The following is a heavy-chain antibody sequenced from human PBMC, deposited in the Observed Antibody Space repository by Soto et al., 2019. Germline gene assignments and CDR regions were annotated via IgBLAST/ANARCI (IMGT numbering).Heavy chain of an antibody. CDR2: IDPGNGNT. V-gene: IGHV1-3*01. Sequence: QVQLVQSGAEVKNPGASVKVSCRASGYTFTGNAIHWIRQAPGQRLEWIGKIDPGNGNTKYSQNFQGRVTITRDTSASAAYMEPNTLGSEATSIFYCARSETGYSRFDYWCEGTLVTVSS. CDR3: ARSETGYSRFDY. CDR1: GYTFTGNA. J-gene: IGHJ4*02. D-gene: IGHD3-9*01.